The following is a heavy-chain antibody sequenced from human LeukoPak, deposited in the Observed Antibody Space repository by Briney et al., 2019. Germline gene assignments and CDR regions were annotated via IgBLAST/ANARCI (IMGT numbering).Heavy chain of an antibody. D-gene: IGHD3-22*01. V-gene: IGHV4-4*07. Sequence: SETLSLTCTVSGGSISSYYWSWIRQPAGKGLEWIGRIYTSGSTNYNPSLKSRVTMSVDTSKNQFSLKLSSVTAADTAVYYCAWRRPVITMIVVVITLGLVWGIDYWGRGTLVTVSS. CDR1: GGSISSYY. CDR2: IYTSGST. J-gene: IGHJ4*02. CDR3: AWRRPVITMIVVVITLGLVWGIDY.